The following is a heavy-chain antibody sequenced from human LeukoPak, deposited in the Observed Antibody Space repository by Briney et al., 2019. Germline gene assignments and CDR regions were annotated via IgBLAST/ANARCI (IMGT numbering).Heavy chain of an antibody. D-gene: IGHD3-10*01. CDR3: ARGNYGSGTDGMDV. CDR1: GYTFTSYG. J-gene: IGHJ6*02. V-gene: IGHV1-8*02. CDR2: MNPNSGNT. Sequence: ASVKVSRKASGYTFTSYGISWVRQAPGQGLEWMGWMNPNSGNTGYAQKFQGRVTMTRNTSISTAYMELSSLRSEDTAVYYCARGNYGSGTDGMDVWGQGTTVTVSS.